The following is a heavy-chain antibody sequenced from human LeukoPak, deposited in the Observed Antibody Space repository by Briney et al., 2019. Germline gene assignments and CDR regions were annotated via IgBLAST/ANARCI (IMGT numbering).Heavy chain of an antibody. J-gene: IGHJ4*02. D-gene: IGHD6-13*01. V-gene: IGHV3-7*01. CDR1: GFTFSTHW. CDR3: ARDSAGNDY. Sequence: GGSLRLSCEASGFTFSTHWMSWVRQAPGKGVEWVANIKQDGSEKYYVDSVKGRFTISRDNAKNSLYLQMNSLRAEDTAMYYCARDSAGNDYWGQGTLVTVSS. CDR2: IKQDGSEK.